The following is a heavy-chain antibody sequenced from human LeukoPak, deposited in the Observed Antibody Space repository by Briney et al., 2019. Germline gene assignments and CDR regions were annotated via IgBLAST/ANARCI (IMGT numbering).Heavy chain of an antibody. CDR1: GFTFTTYT. Sequence: GGSLRLSCAASGFTFTTYTMNWVRQAPGKGLEWVSSISSSSTYIYYADSVKGRFTISRDNTKNSLYLQMNSLRAEDTAVYYCAREVKTGATRFFDYWGQGTLVTVSS. CDR2: ISSSSTYI. CDR3: AREVKTGATRFFDY. D-gene: IGHD1-7*01. J-gene: IGHJ4*02. V-gene: IGHV3-21*01.